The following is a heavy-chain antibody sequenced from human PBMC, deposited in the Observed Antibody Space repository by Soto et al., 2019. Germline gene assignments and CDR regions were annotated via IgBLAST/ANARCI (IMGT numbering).Heavy chain of an antibody. J-gene: IGHJ6*02. CDR3: ATEEMLGYYGMDV. D-gene: IGHD2-8*01. V-gene: IGHV3-23*01. CDR1: GFTFSTFD. CDR2: ISGSGVNP. Sequence: LRLSCAASGFTFSTFDMSWVRQPPGKGLEWVSVISGSGVNPYYADSVKGRFTISRDNSKTTLYLQMNSLRSEDTAVYYCATEEMLGYYGMDVWGQGTTVTVSS.